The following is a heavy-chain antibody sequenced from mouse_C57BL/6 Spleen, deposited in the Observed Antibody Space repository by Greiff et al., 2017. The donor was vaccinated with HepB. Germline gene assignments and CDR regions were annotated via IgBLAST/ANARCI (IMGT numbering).Heavy chain of an antibody. CDR1: GYTFTSYG. Sequence: QVQLQQSGAELARPGASVKLSCKASGYTFTSYGISWVKQRTGQGLEWIGEIYPRSGNTYYNEKFKGKATLTADKSSSTAYMELRSLTSEDSAVYFCATTVVRENAMDYWGQVTSVTVSS. V-gene: IGHV1-81*01. D-gene: IGHD1-1*01. CDR2: IYPRSGNT. CDR3: ATTVVRENAMDY. J-gene: IGHJ4*01.